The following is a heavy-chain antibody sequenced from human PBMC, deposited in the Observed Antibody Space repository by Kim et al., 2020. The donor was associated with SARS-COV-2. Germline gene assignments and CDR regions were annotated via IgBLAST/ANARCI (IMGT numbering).Heavy chain of an antibody. J-gene: IGHJ4*02. Sequence: SETLSLTCTVSGGSIRSGGYYWSWIRQHPGKGLEWIGYIYYSGSTYYNPSLKSRVTISVDTSKNQFSLKLSSVTAADTAVYYCARGRITMIVVVTEFDYWGQRTLVTVSS. CDR1: GGSIRSGGYY. V-gene: IGHV4-31*03. CDR2: IYYSGST. D-gene: IGHD3-22*01. CDR3: ARGRITMIVVVTEFDY.